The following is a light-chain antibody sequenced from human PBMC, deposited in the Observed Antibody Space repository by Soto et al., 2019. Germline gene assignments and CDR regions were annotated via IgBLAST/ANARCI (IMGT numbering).Light chain of an antibody. CDR1: SSNIGSNP. V-gene: IGLV1-44*01. J-gene: IGLJ1*01. Sequence: QSVLTQPPSASGTPGQRVTISCSGSSSNIGSNPVNWYQQLPGTAPKLLIFGNNQRPSGVPDRFSGSKSGTSASLAISRLQSEDEADYYCAAWDDSLNGLYVFGTGTKVTVL. CDR2: GNN. CDR3: AAWDDSLNGLYV.